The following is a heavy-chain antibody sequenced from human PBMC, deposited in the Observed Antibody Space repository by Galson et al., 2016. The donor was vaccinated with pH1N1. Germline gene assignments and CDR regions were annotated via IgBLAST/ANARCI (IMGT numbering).Heavy chain of an antibody. CDR3: ARGGSTVTTDYYYYYYSMDV. CDR2: INPNSGGT. J-gene: IGHJ6*02. D-gene: IGHD4-17*01. CDR1: GYTFTGYY. Sequence: SVKVSCKASGYTFTGYYMHWVRQAPGQGLEWMGRINPNSGGTNYAQKFQGRVTMTRDTSISTAYKELSRLRSDDTAVYYCARGGSTVTTDYYYYYYSMDVWGQGTTVTVSS. V-gene: IGHV1-2*06.